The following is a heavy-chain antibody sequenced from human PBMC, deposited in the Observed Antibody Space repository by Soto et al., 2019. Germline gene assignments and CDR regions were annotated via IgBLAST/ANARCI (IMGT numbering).Heavy chain of an antibody. CDR1: GGSISSYY. D-gene: IGHD2-15*01. Sequence: SETLSLTCTVSGGSISSYYWGWIRQSPGKGLEWIGSVYYRGRSYSKSSVKSRVTISVDTSKNQFSLNLNSVTAADTAVYYCARGLPSVYCSGGSCTNWFDPWGQGTLVTVSS. V-gene: IGHV4-39*07. J-gene: IGHJ5*02. CDR3: ARGLPSVYCSGGSCTNWFDP. CDR2: VYYRGRS.